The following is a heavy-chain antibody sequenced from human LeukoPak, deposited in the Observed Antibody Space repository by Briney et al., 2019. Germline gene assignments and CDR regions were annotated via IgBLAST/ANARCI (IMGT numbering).Heavy chain of an antibody. CDR2: IYHSGST. Sequence: PSGTLSLTCAVSGGSISSSNWWSWVRQPPGKGLEWIGEIYHSGSTNYNPSLKSRVTISVDKSKNQFSLKLSSVTAADTAVYYCARGDFGFLEWADYYYYMDVWGKGTTVTVSS. D-gene: IGHD3-3*01. CDR1: GGSISSSNW. J-gene: IGHJ6*03. CDR3: ARGDFGFLEWADYYYYMDV. V-gene: IGHV4-4*02.